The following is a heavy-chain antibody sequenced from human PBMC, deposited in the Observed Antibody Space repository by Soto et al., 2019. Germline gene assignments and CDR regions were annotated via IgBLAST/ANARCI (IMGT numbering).Heavy chain of an antibody. V-gene: IGHV4-59*01. CDR2: IYYSGST. CDR3: ARAPTVLGYYYGMDV. D-gene: IGHD4-4*01. CDR1: GGSISSYY. J-gene: IGHJ6*02. Sequence: QVQLQESGPGLVKPSETLSLTCTVSGGSISSYYWNWIRQPPGKGLEWIGYIYYSGSTNYNPSLKGRVTISVDTSKNQFSLKLSSVTAADTAVYYCARAPTVLGYYYGMDVWGQGTTVTVSS.